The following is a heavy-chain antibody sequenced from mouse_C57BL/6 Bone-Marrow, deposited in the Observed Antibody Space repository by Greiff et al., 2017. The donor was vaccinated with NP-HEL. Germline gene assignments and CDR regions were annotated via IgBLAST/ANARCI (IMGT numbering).Heavy chain of an antibody. J-gene: IGHJ3*01. V-gene: IGHV14-3*01. Sequence: VQLQQSVAELVRPGASVKLSCTASGFNIKHTYMHWVKQRPEQGLEWIGRIDPAHGHTKYAPKFPGKATITADTSSNTAYLQLSSLTSEDTAIYYCAIYGYDPSWFAYWGQGTLVTVSA. CDR1: GFNIKHTY. CDR2: IDPAHGHT. CDR3: AIYGYDPSWFAY. D-gene: IGHD2-2*01.